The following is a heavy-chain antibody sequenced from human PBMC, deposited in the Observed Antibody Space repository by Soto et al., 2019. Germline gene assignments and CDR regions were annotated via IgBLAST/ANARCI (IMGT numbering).Heavy chain of an antibody. Sequence: QVQLQESGPGLVQPSGTLSLTCAVSGDSTNNSHWWSWVRQTPGNGLEWIGATYHSGTTNYKPSLQTRGTISIDKSQIQSSLKMNSVTAADTAVYSCAREVNSSPARGPTWFDPWGQGTLVTVSS. CDR3: AREVNSSPARGPTWFDP. V-gene: IGHV4-4*02. CDR2: TYHSGTT. CDR1: GDSTNNSHW. J-gene: IGHJ5*02. D-gene: IGHD6-13*01.